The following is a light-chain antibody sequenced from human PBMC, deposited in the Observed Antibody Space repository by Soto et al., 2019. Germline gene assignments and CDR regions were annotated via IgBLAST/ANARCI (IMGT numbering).Light chain of an antibody. CDR3: QQYGSSPPWT. J-gene: IGKJ1*01. CDR1: QSVSSSY. CDR2: GAS. Sequence: EIVLTQSPGTLSLSPGERATLSCRASQSVSSSYLAWYQQKPGQAPRLLIAGASSRATGIPDRFSGSGSGTYFTLTISRLEPDDFAVYYCQQYGSSPPWTFGQGTKVEIK. V-gene: IGKV3-20*01.